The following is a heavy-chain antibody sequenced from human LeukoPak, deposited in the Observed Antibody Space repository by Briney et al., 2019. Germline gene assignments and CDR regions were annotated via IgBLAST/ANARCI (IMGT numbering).Heavy chain of an antibody. CDR3: ARDMYYYDSSGYPIADY. CDR2: INWNGGST. Sequence: GGSLRLSCAASGFTFDDYGMSWVRQAPGKGLEWVSGINWNGGSTGYADSVKGRFTISRDNAKNSLYLQMSSLRAEDTALYYCARDMYYYDSSGYPIADYWGQGTLVTVSS. J-gene: IGHJ4*02. D-gene: IGHD3-22*01. V-gene: IGHV3-20*04. CDR1: GFTFDDYG.